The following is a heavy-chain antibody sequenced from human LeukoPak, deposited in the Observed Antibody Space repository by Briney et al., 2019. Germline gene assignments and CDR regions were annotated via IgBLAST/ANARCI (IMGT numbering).Heavy chain of an antibody. CDR2: ISPSGGST. CDR1: GYTITNNY. CDR3: ARWDYYDSRTFDI. V-gene: IGHV1-46*01. J-gene: IGHJ3*02. Sequence: GASVKVSCKASGYTITNNYMHWVRQAPGQGPEWMGVISPSGGSTTYAQKFRSRLTMTRDMSTSTVYMELRSLRSDDTAVYYCARWDYYDSRTFDIWGQGTMVTVS. D-gene: IGHD3-22*01.